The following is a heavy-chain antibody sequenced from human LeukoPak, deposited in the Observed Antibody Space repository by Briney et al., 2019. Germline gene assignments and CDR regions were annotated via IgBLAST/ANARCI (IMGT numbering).Heavy chain of an antibody. CDR3: AGAQTGTDY. J-gene: IGHJ4*02. V-gene: IGHV4-59*12. CDR2: IYYSGST. D-gene: IGHD1-1*01. CDR1: GGSISSYY. Sequence: ASETLSLTCAVSGGSISSYYWSWIRQPPGKGLEWIGYIYYSGSTKYNPSLKSRVTISVDTSKNQFSLKLSSVTAADAAVYYCAGAQTGTDYWGQGALVTVSS.